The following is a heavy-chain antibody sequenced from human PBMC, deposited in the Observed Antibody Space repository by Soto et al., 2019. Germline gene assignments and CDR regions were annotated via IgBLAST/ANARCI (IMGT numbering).Heavy chain of an antibody. Sequence: QVQLVQSGAEAQTPGSSVNVSCKASGGTFSSYPISWVRQAPGQGLEWMGGIIPIFGTANYAQKFQGRVTVTAGESTGTAYMELSGLSSEDTAVYYCARVGATIGPLEYRGQGT. CDR3: ARVGATIGPLEY. CDR1: GGTFSSYP. J-gene: IGHJ4*02. V-gene: IGHV1-69*01. CDR2: IIPIFGTA. D-gene: IGHD5-12*01.